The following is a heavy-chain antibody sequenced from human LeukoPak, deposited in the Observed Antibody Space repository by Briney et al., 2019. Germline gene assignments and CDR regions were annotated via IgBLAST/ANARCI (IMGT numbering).Heavy chain of an antibody. D-gene: IGHD6-13*01. J-gene: IGHJ4*02. CDR1: GYTFTGYY. Sequence: ASVKVSCKASGYTFTGYYMHWVRQAPGQGLEWMGWINPNSGGTNYAQKFQGRVTMTRDTSISTAYMELSRLRSDDTAAYYCARPSRSSWSAFDYWGQGTLVTVSS. CDR2: INPNSGGT. CDR3: ARPSRSSWSAFDY. V-gene: IGHV1-2*02.